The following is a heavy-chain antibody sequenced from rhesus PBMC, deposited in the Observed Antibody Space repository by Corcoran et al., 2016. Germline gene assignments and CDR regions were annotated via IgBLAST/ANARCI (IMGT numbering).Heavy chain of an antibody. CDR3: ANRVFDN. J-gene: IGHJ4*01. D-gene: IGHD2-39*01. Sequence: QVQLQESGPGLVKPSETLSLTCAVSGGSISSRNWWSWIRQPPGKGLEWIGYISGRIGRTYDNPPLKSRATISKDTSKNQFSLKLSSLTAADTAVYYWANRVFDNWGQGVLVPVSS. CDR2: ISGRIGRT. CDR1: GGSISSRNW. V-gene: IGHV4-65*02.